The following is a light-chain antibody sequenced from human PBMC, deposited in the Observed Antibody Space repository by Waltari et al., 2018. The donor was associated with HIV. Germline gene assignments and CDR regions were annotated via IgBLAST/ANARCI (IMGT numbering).Light chain of an antibody. J-gene: IGLJ2*01. CDR2: DVM. V-gene: IGLV2-8*01. Sequence: QSARTQPPSASGSPGQSVTLSCTGTSSDVGGYNYVSSHQQHPGKAPKIMIYDVMKSPSGVPFSSSGSKSGTTASLTVSGLQPEDEADYYCCAHAGSNVVFGGGTRLTVL. CDR3: CAHAGSNVV. CDR1: SSDVGGYNY.